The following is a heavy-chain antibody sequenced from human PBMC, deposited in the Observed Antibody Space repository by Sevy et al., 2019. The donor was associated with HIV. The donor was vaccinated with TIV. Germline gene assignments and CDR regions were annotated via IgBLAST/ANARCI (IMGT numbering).Heavy chain of an antibody. J-gene: IGHJ3*02. CDR3: ARDRGGYDYPDAFDI. CDR2: ISSSSSYI. D-gene: IGHD5-12*01. Sequence: GGSLRLSCAASGFTFSSYSMNWVRQAPGKGLEWVSSISSSSSYIYYADSVKGRFTISRDNAKNSLYLQMNSLRAEDTAVYYCARDRGGYDYPDAFDIWGQGKMVTVSS. V-gene: IGHV3-21*01. CDR1: GFTFSSYS.